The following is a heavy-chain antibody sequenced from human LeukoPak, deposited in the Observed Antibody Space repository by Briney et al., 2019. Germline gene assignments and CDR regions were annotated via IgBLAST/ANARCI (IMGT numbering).Heavy chain of an antibody. CDR3: ARVLDYYYYMDV. V-gene: IGHV1-2*06. CDR1: GYTFTGYH. J-gene: IGHJ6*03. CDR2: INPYSGGT. Sequence: ASVKVSCKASGYTFTGYHIHWVRQAPGQGLEWMGRINPYSGGTNYAQKFQGRVTMTRDTSISTAYMELSRLRSDDTAVYYCARVLDYYYYMDVWGKGTTVTVSS.